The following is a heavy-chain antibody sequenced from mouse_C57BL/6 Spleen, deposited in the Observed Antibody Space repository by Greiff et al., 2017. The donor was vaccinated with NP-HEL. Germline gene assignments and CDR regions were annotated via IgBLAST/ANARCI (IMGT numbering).Heavy chain of an antibody. CDR1: GYTFTDYY. D-gene: IGHD2-10*02. Sequence: VQLKQSGPELVKPGASVKISCKASGYTFTDYYMNWVKQSHGKSLEWIGDINPNNGGTSYNQKFKGKATLTVDKSSSTAYMELRSLTSEDSAVYYCARSGGMVLDYFDYWGQGTTLTVSS. CDR2: INPNNGGT. CDR3: ARSGGMVLDYFDY. V-gene: IGHV1-26*01. J-gene: IGHJ2*01.